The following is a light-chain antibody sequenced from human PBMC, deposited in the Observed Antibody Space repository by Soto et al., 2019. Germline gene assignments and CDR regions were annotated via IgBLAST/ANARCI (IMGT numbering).Light chain of an antibody. Sequence: EVVLTQSPVTLSVSPGERATLSCRASQSVSNNLAWYQQKPGQATRLLIFGASTRATGIPARFSGSGSGTAFTLTISSLQSEDFAVYFCQQYNNWSTFGQGTKLEIK. CDR3: QQYNNWST. CDR2: GAS. J-gene: IGKJ2*01. V-gene: IGKV3-15*01. CDR1: QSVSNN.